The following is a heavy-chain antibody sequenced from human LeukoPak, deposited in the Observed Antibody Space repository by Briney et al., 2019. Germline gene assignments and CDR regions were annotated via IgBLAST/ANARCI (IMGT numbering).Heavy chain of an antibody. V-gene: IGHV3-53*01. D-gene: IGHD2-2*01. CDR3: AKVPSGCYACDFDY. Sequence: PGGSLRLSCAASGFSVSDYYMNWVRQAPGKGLEWVSFIYSDGSTYYADSVKGRFTISRDNSKNTLYLQMNSLRAEDTALYYCAKVPSGCYACDFDYWGRGTLVTVSS. J-gene: IGHJ4*02. CDR2: IYSDGST. CDR1: GFSVSDYY.